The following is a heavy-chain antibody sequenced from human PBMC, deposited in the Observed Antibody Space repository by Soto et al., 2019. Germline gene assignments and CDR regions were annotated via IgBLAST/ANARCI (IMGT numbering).Heavy chain of an antibody. V-gene: IGHV4-34*01. J-gene: IGHJ4*02. D-gene: IGHD2-2*01. Sequence: QVQLQQWGAGLLKPSETLSLTCAVYGGSFSGYYWSWIRQPPGKGLEWIGEINHSGSTNYNPSLKSRVTISVDTSKNQFSLKLSSVTAADTAVYYCARVVPAARGRPYYFDYWGQGTLVTVSS. CDR3: ARVVPAARGRPYYFDY. CDR2: INHSGST. CDR1: GGSFSGYY.